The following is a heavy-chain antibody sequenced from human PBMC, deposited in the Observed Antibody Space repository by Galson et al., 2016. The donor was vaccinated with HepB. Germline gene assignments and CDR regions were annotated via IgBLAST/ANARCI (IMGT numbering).Heavy chain of an antibody. J-gene: IGHJ4*02. CDR3: ARMRGDYDY. D-gene: IGHD4-17*01. Sequence: SLRLSCAASGFTFSNYGMHWVRQAPGKGLELVSYISSSSSDTNYADSVKGRFTIARDNAKNSLYLQMNSLRAEDKAVYYCARMRGDYDYWGQGTLVTVSS. V-gene: IGHV3-11*03. CDR1: GFTFSNYG. CDR2: ISSSSSDT.